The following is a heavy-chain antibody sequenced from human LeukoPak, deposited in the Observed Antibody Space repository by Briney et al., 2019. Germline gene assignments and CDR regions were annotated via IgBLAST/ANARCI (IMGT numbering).Heavy chain of an antibody. CDR2: ISAYNGNT. D-gene: IGHD6-19*01. CDR3: ARGPTRSGWRNKFDY. Sequence: GASVKVSCKASGYTFTSYGISWVRQAPGQGLEWMGWISAYNGNTNYAQKLQGRVTMTTDTSTSTAYMELRSLRSDDTAVYYCARGPTRSGWRNKFDYWGQGTLVTVSS. CDR1: GYTFTSYG. J-gene: IGHJ4*02. V-gene: IGHV1-18*01.